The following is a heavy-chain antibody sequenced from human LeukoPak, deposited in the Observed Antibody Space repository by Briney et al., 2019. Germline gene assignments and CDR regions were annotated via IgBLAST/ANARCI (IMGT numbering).Heavy chain of an antibody. J-gene: IGHJ4*02. CDR2: ISAYNGNT. CDR1: GYAFTSYG. V-gene: IGHV1-18*01. Sequence: ASVKLSCTASGYAFTSYGIDWVRQAPGQGIEWMGWISAYNGNTNFAQKLQGRVTMTTDTSTSTAYMDLRSLRSDDTAVYYCARDQAATNTQVRFCLDWGQGTLVTVSS. CDR3: ARDQAATNTQVRFCLD. D-gene: IGHD3-9*01.